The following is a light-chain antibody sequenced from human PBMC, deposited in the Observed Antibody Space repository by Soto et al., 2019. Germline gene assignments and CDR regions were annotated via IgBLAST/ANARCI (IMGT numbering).Light chain of an antibody. CDR1: QSIGDT. Sequence: EIVMTQSPATLSVSPGGRATLSCRASQSIGDTLAWYQQKPGQAPRLLIYGASTRATGIPARFSGSGSGTEFTLTISSLQSEDFAVYYCQHYSSSPPAITFGQGTRLE. CDR3: QHYSSSPPAIT. V-gene: IGKV3-15*01. J-gene: IGKJ5*01. CDR2: GAS.